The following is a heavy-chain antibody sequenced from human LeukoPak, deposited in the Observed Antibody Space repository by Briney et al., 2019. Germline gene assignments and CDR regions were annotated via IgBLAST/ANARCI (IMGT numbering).Heavy chain of an antibody. V-gene: IGHV3-38-3*01. CDR1: GFTVSSNE. Sequence: TGGSLRLSCAASGFTVSSNEMSWVRQAPGKGLEWVSSISGGSTFYADSVKGRFTISRDNSKNTLYLQMNRLRAEDTAVYYCARGRRDGYNYGRYYFDYWGQGTLVTVSS. J-gene: IGHJ4*02. CDR2: ISGGST. D-gene: IGHD5-24*01. CDR3: ARGRRDGYNYGRYYFDY.